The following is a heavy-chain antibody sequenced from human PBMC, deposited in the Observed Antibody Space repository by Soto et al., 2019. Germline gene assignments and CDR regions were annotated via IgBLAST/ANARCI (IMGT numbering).Heavy chain of an antibody. J-gene: IGHJ5*02. CDR3: TRDLNHDTGP. V-gene: IGHV3-7*04. CDR1: GFTFSGYW. Sequence: EVQLVESGGGLVQPGGSLRLSCAASGFTFSGYWMTWVRQAPGKGLEGVANISPDGSEEYYVDSVKGRFTISRDNAKNSVYLQINSLIGEDTALYYCTRDLNHDTGPWGQGTQVTVSS. CDR2: ISPDGSEE. D-gene: IGHD2-8*02.